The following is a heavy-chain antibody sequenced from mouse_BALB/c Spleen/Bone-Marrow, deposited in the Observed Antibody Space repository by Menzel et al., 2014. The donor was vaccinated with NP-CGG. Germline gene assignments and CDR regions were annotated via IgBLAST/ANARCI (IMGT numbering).Heavy chain of an antibody. Sequence: ESGPDLVKPSQSLSLTCTVTGYSITSTYSWHWVRQFPGNKLEWMGYIHYSGSAYYNPSLKSRISITRDTSKNQFFLQLHSVTTADTATYYCASTGTRGFACWGQGTLVTVSA. D-gene: IGHD4-1*02. CDR1: GYSITSTYS. CDR3: ASTGTRGFAC. V-gene: IGHV3-1*02. CDR2: IHYSGSA. J-gene: IGHJ3*01.